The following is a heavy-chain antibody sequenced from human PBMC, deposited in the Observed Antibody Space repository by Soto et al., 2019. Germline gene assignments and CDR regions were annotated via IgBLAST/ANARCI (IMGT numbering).Heavy chain of an antibody. CDR3: ARRQEDYVFLTGYSMRYFDL. J-gene: IGHJ2*01. V-gene: IGHV3-21*01. D-gene: IGHD3-9*01. CDR1: GFTFSSYN. Sequence: PGGSLRLSCVASGFTFSSYNMNWVRQAPGKGLEWVSSISSSSSYRDYADSVKGRFTTSRDNAKNSLYLQMNSLRAEDTALYYCARRQEDYVFLTGYSMRYFDLCARGTPVPVSS. CDR2: ISSSSSYR.